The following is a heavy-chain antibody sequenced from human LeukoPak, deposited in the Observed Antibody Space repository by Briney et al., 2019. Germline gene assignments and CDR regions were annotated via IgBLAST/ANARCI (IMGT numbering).Heavy chain of an antibody. J-gene: IGHJ6*02. CDR1: KFTFGSFW. D-gene: IGHD2-15*01. V-gene: IGHV3-74*01. CDR3: ARVRNGYSSGLDV. CDR2: INPDGSDT. Sequence: PGGSLRLSCAASKFTFGSFWMNWVRLVPGKGLLWVSRINPDGSDTEYADSVKGRFTVSRDNARNTLYLEMRGLSVQDSGLYYCARVRNGYSSGLDVWGPGTWVTVSS.